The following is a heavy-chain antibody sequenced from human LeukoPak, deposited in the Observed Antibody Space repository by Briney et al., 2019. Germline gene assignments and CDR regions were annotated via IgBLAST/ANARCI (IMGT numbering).Heavy chain of an antibody. CDR3: ARVPPIGVYFFDY. CDR1: GFIFSDHY. Sequence: GGSLRLSCAASGFIFSDHYMDWVRQAPGKGLEWVGHIRKKAHSYTTEYAASVKGRFTVSRDDSKDSLYLQMNSLKTEDTAVYYCARVPPIGVYFFDYWGQGALVTVSS. J-gene: IGHJ4*02. CDR2: IRKKAHSYTT. V-gene: IGHV3-72*01. D-gene: IGHD2-8*01.